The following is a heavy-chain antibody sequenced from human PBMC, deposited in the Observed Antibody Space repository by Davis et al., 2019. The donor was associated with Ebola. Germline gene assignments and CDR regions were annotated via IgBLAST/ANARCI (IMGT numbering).Heavy chain of an antibody. CDR2: TYYYRSKWYI. Sequence: HSQTLSLTCAISGDSVSGNNGAWNWIRQSPSRGLEWLGRTYYYRSKWYIDYAESVRGRIIINPDTSKNHFSLQLNSVTPDDTAVYYCTRGWLRGWFDPWGQGTQVIVSS. J-gene: IGHJ5*02. D-gene: IGHD5-12*01. V-gene: IGHV6-1*01. CDR1: GDSVSGNNGA. CDR3: TRGWLRGWFDP.